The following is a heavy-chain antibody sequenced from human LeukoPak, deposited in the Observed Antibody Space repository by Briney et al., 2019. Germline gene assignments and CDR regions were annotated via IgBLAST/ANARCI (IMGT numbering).Heavy chain of an antibody. D-gene: IGHD2-8*01. J-gene: IGHJ4*02. CDR1: GFPFNMFG. V-gene: IGHV3-23*01. CDR2: LSRGGGST. CDR3: AKEQRIRHCSEGVCMEGYYFDY. Sequence: GGSLRLSCTGSGFPFNMFGIHWVRQAPGQGLDWVSGLSRGGGSTNYADSVKGRFTISRDYSKNMVFLQMNSLRPEDTAAYYCAKEQRIRHCSEGVCMEGYYFDYWGQGSLVTVSS.